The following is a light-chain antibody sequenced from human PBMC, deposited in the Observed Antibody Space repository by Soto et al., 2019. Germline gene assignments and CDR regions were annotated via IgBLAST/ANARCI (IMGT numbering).Light chain of an antibody. CDR2: AES. CDR3: QESYSTPYT. V-gene: IGKV1-39*01. CDR1: QSISTY. Sequence: DIQMTQSPSSLSASLGDRVTITCRASQSISTYLNWYQQKPGKAPKLLIYAESSLQSGVPSRFSGSGSGTDFTLTISSLQPEDFATYFCQESYSTPYTFGLGTKVDIK. J-gene: IGKJ2*01.